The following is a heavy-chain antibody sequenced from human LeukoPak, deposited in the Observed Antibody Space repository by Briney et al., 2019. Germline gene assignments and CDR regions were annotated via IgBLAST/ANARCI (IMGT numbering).Heavy chain of an antibody. D-gene: IGHD3-10*01. CDR1: GFTFDNYA. J-gene: IGHJ4*02. CDR2: IAWNSGNT. V-gene: IGHV3-9*01. CDR3: AKDMNSYGSGSSYNPWGPFDS. Sequence: PGGSLRPSCAASGFTFDNYAMHWVRQAPGKGLEWVSGIAWNSGNTGFAVSVKGRFTISRDNAENSLSLQMNSLTPEDTAFYFCAKDMNSYGSGSSYNPWGPFDSWGQGTLVTVSS.